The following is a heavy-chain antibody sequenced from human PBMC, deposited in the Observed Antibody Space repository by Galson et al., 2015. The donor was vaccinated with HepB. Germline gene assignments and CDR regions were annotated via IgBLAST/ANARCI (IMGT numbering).Heavy chain of an antibody. CDR1: GGSISSYY. J-gene: IGHJ6*02. CDR2: IYYSGST. D-gene: IGHD4-17*01. Sequence: ETLSLTCTVSGGSISSYYWSWIRQPPGKGLEWIGYIYYSGSTNYNPSLKSRVTISVDTSKNQFSLKLSSVTAADTAVYYCARASQSPHDYGDYVPLPHYYGMDVWGQGTTVTVSS. V-gene: IGHV4-59*01. CDR3: ARASQSPHDYGDYVPLPHYYGMDV.